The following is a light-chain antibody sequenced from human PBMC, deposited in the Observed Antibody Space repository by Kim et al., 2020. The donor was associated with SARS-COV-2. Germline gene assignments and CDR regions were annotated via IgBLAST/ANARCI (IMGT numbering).Light chain of an antibody. CDR3: CSYAGSYHYV. V-gene: IGLV2-11*01. J-gene: IGLJ1*01. CDR2: DVT. Sequence: GHSVTIACTGTRSDVGAYDYVSWYQHHPGKGPKLMIYDVTKGRSGVPDRFSGSKSGNTVSLTISGLQADDEADYYCCSYAGSYHYVCGTGKKVTV. CDR1: RSDVGAYDY.